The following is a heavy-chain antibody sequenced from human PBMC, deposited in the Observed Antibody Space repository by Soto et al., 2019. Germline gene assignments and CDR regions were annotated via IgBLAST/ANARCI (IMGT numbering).Heavy chain of an antibody. CDR2: IIPIFGTA. D-gene: IGHD2-21*02. V-gene: IGHV1-69*13. Sequence: ASVKVACTASGCTFSSYAISWVRQAPGQGLEWMGGIIPIFGTANYAQKFQGRVTITADESTSTAYMELSSLRSEDTAVYYCARGRNVVVTATPFDYSGQGTLVTVSS. J-gene: IGHJ4*02. CDR3: ARGRNVVVTATPFDY. CDR1: GCTFSSYA.